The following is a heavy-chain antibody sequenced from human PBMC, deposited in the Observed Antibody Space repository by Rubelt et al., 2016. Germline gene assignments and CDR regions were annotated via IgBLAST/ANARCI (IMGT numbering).Heavy chain of an antibody. CDR1: GFTFSNAW. V-gene: IGHV3-15*01. CDR2: IKSKTDGGTT. Sequence: SLRLSCAASGFTFSNAWMSWVRQAPGKGLEWVGRIKSKTDGGTTDYAAPGKGRVTISRDDSKNTLYLKMNSLKTEDTAVYYCTTDRYYYDSSGFPWFDPRDQGTLVTVTS. D-gene: IGHD3-22*01. CDR3: TTDRYYYDSSGFPWFDP. J-gene: IGHJ5*02.